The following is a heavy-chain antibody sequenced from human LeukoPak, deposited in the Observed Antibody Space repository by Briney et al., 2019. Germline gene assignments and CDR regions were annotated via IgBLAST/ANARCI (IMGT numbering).Heavy chain of an antibody. CDR2: ISGSGGST. V-gene: IGHV3-23*01. J-gene: IGHJ5*02. CDR3: AKGVRKWELLLNWFDP. Sequence: GGSLRLSCAASGFTFSSYAMSWVRQAPGKGLEWVSAISGSGGSTYYADSVKGRFTISRDNSKNTLYLQMNSLRAEDTAVYYCAKGVRKWELLLNWFDPWGQGTLVTVSS. D-gene: IGHD1-26*01. CDR1: GFTFSSYA.